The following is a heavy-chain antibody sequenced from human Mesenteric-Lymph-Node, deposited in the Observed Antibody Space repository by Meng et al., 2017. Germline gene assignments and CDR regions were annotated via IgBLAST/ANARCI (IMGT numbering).Heavy chain of an antibody. CDR1: GFTFSSYW. CDR2: IKQDGSEK. J-gene: IGHJ4*02. V-gene: IGHV3-7*01. D-gene: IGHD1-26*01. CDR3: ARDHSGSYWIPDY. Sequence: GGSLRLSCAASGFTFSSYWMTWVRQAPGKGLEWVANIKQDGSEKSYLDSVKGRFTISRDNAKNSLYLQINSLRAEDTAVYYCARDHSGSYWIPDYWGQGTLVTVSS.